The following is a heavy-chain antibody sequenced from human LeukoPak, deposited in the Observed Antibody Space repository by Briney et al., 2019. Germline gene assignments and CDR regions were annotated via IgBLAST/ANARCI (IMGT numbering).Heavy chain of an antibody. CDR1: GYTFTSYG. V-gene: IGHV1-18*01. J-gene: IGHJ4*02. CDR2: ISAYNGST. CDR3: ARVMDLMGATNRIFDY. Sequence: ASVKVSCKASGYTFTSYGISWVRQAPGQGLEWMGWISAYNGSTNYAQKLQGRVTMTTDTSTSTAYMELRSLRSDDTAVYYCARVMDLMGATNRIFDYWGQGTLVTVSS. D-gene: IGHD1-26*01.